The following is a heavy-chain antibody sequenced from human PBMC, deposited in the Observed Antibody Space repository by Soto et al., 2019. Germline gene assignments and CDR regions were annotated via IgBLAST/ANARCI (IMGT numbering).Heavy chain of an antibody. D-gene: IGHD6-13*01. V-gene: IGHV1-58*02. J-gene: IGHJ6*02. CDR3: AASAAAGPYYYGMEV. CDR2: IVVGSGNT. Sequence: SVKVSCKASGFTFTSSAMQWVRQARGQRLEWIGWIVVGSGNTNYAQKFQERVTITRDMSTSTAYMELSSLRSEDTAVYYCAASAAAGPYYYGMEVWGQGTTVTVSS. CDR1: GFTFTSSA.